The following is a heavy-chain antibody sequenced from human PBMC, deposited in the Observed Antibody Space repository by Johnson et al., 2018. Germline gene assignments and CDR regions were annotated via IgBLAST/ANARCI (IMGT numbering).Heavy chain of an antibody. CDR2: ISSSSTAI. CDR1: GFTFSSYN. CDR3: GFSVAVTGIDYYYGMDV. V-gene: IGHV3-48*02. Sequence: VQLVESGGGLVQPGGSLRLSCAASGFTFSSYNMNWVRPAPGTGLEWLSYISSSSTAIYYADSVKGRFTISRDNARNSLYLQMNSLRDEDTAVYYCGFSVAVTGIDYYYGMDVWGQGTTVTVSS. J-gene: IGHJ6*02. D-gene: IGHD4-11*01.